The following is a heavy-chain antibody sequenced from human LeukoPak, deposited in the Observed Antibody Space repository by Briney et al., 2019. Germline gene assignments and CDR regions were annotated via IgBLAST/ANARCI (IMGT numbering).Heavy chain of an antibody. Sequence: SVKVSCKASGGTFSSYAISWVRQAPGQGLEWMGRIIPIFGTANYAQKFQGRVTITTDESTSTAYMELSSRRSEDTAVYYCARSSPYGDYLFDYWAQGTLVTVSS. CDR1: GGTFSSYA. CDR3: ARSSPYGDYLFDY. V-gene: IGHV1-69*05. D-gene: IGHD4-17*01. CDR2: IIPIFGTA. J-gene: IGHJ4*02.